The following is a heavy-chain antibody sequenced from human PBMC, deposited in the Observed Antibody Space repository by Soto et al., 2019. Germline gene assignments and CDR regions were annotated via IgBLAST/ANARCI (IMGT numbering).Heavy chain of an antibody. J-gene: IGHJ4*02. V-gene: IGHV4-59*01. Sequence: QVQLQESGPGLLKPSETLSLNCSVSGGSISGYYWSWIRQAPGKGLEYIGHTFYSGPPNLSPSLKSPVAMSVDMSKNQFSLRLIPVTAADTALYFCARWSCTSGPCKTLDYWGQGTLVTVSS. D-gene: IGHD2-8*02. CDR2: TFYSGPP. CDR1: GGSISGYY. CDR3: ARWSCTSGPCKTLDY.